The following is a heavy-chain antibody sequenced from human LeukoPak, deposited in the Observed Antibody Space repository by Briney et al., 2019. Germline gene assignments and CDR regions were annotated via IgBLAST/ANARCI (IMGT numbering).Heavy chain of an antibody. Sequence: SETLSLTCTVSGGSIKCFYWSWIRQPAGKGLEWVGRVFSRGTTNYNPSLKSRVTVSLDTSKNQFSLKLSSVTAADTAVYYCARGRYDNLTGHLARLDVWGQGTTVIVSS. CDR1: GGSIKCFY. CDR2: VFSRGTT. J-gene: IGHJ6*02. CDR3: ARGRYDNLTGHLARLDV. D-gene: IGHD3-9*01. V-gene: IGHV4-4*07.